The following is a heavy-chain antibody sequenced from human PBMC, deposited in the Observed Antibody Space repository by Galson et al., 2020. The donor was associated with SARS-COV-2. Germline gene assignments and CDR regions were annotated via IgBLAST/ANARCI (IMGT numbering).Heavy chain of an antibody. CDR1: GGSVSSGSYY. CDR2: IYYSWRT. CDR3: ARHYGDSPAFDYYYYGMDV. Sequence: ASETLSLTCTVSGGSVSSGSYYWRWIRQPPVKGLDWIRYIYYSWRTNYNPSLKSRVTISVDTSKNQFSLTLSSVTAADTAVYYCARHYGDSPAFDYYYYGMDVWGKGTTVTVSS. D-gene: IGHD4-17*01. J-gene: IGHJ6*04. V-gene: IGHV4-61*01.